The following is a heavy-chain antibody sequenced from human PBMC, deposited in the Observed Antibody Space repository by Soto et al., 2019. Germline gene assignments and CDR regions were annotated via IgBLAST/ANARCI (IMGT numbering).Heavy chain of an antibody. CDR2: IIPIFGTA. CDR3: AGGAVLMVYAPRGWFDP. Sequence: QVQLVQSGAEVKKPGSSVKVSCKASGGTFSSYAISWVRQAPGQGLEWMGGIIPIFGTANYAQKFQGRVTITADESTSTACMGLSSLRAEDTAVYYCAGGAVLMVYAPRGWFDPWGQGTLVTVSS. J-gene: IGHJ5*02. D-gene: IGHD2-8*01. V-gene: IGHV1-69*12. CDR1: GGTFSSYA.